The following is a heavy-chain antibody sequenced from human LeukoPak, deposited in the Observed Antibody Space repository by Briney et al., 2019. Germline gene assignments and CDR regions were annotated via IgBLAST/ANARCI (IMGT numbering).Heavy chain of an antibody. Sequence: PSETLSLTCAVYGGSFSGYYWSWIRQPPGKGLEWIGEINHSGSTNYNPSLKSRVTISVDTSKNQFSLKLSSVTAADTAVYYCARGRAGSSGWYLYYYYGMDVWGQGTTVTVSS. CDR1: GGSFSGYY. CDR2: INHSGST. V-gene: IGHV4-34*01. J-gene: IGHJ6*02. CDR3: ARGRAGSSGWYLYYYYGMDV. D-gene: IGHD6-19*01.